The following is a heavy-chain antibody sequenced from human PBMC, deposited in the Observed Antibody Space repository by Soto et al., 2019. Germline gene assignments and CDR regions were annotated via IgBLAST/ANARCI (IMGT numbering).Heavy chain of an antibody. CDR2: IYYSGST. Sequence: QLQLQESGPGVVKPSETLSLTCTVSGGSISSSSYYWGWIRQPPGKGLEWIGSIYYSGSTYYNPSLKSRVTISVDTSKNQFSLKLSSVTAADTAVYYCVRHFFFIVVVTGPNWFDPWGQGTLVTVSS. CDR3: VRHFFFIVVVTGPNWFDP. CDR1: GGSISSSSYY. V-gene: IGHV4-39*01. J-gene: IGHJ5*02. D-gene: IGHD2-21*02.